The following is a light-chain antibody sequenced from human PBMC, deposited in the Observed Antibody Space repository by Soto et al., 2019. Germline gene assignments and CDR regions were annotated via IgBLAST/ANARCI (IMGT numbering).Light chain of an antibody. CDR1: SSNIGAGYE. Sequence: QSVLTQPPSVSEAPGQRVTISCTGSSSNIGAGYEAHWYQQVPGTAPKLLIYENNNRPSGVPDRLSGSKSGTSASLAITGLQAEDEAEYYCQSYDSSLSGYVFGTGNKVTVL. CDR3: QSYDSSLSGYV. CDR2: ENN. V-gene: IGLV1-40*01. J-gene: IGLJ1*01.